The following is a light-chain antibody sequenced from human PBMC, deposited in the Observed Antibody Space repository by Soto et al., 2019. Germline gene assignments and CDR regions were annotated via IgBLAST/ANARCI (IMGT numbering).Light chain of an antibody. J-gene: IGKJ5*01. CDR2: RAS. V-gene: IGKV3-15*01. CDR1: QNIYSN. CDR3: QQRSNWPIT. Sequence: IVMTQSPATLSVSPGERATLSCRASQNIYSNVAWYQQRPGQAPRLLIYRASTRATGIPARFSGSGSGTEFTLTISRLEPEDFAVYYCQQRSNWPITFGQGTRLEIK.